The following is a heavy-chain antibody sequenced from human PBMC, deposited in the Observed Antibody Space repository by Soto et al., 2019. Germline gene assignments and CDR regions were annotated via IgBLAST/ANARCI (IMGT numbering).Heavy chain of an antibody. Sequence: WGSLSLSCTASGFTFSSYGTHWVRQAPGKGLEWVAVISYDGSNKYYADSVKGRFTISRDNSKNTLYLQMNSLRSEDTAVYYCARGGSGLYGMDVWGQGTTVTVSS. V-gene: IGHV3-30*03. D-gene: IGHD2-15*01. CDR2: ISYDGSNK. CDR3: ARGGSGLYGMDV. J-gene: IGHJ6*02. CDR1: GFTFSSYG.